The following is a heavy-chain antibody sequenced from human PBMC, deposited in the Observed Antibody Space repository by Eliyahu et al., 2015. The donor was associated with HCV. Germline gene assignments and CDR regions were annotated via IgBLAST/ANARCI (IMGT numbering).Heavy chain of an antibody. Sequence: QLQLQESGPGLVKPSETLSLTCTXXGGSISSSSYYWGWIRQPPGKGLEWIGSIYYSRSTYYNPSLKSRVTISVDTSKNQFSLKLSSVTAADTAVYYCARDLVVITTQYDYWGQGTLVTVSS. CDR1: GGSISSSSYY. D-gene: IGHD3-22*01. J-gene: IGHJ4*02. V-gene: IGHV4-39*07. CDR3: ARDLVVITTQYDY. CDR2: IYYSRST.